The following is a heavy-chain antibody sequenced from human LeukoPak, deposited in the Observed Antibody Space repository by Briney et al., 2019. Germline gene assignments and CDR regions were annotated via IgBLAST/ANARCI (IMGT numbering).Heavy chain of an antibody. CDR2: IKEDGSEI. Sequence: GGSLRLSCAASGFNFSTYWMTWVRQVPGKGLEWVANIKEDGSEIYYVDAVKGRFSISRDNAKMSLYLQMNNLSVADTAVYYCVTDQTGRHPYFFDYWGQGTLVTVSS. D-gene: IGHD3-10*01. J-gene: IGHJ4*02. V-gene: IGHV3-7*01. CDR3: VTDQTGRHPYFFDY. CDR1: GFNFSTYW.